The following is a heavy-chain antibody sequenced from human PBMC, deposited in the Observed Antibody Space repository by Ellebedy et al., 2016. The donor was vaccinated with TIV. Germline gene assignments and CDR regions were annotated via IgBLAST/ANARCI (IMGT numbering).Heavy chain of an antibody. J-gene: IGHJ4*02. Sequence: ASVKVSXXASGYTFTGYYMHWVRQAPGQGFEWMGWINPNSGGTNYAQKFQGWVTMTRDTSISTAYMELSRLRSEDTAVYYCAASLEYYDFWSGYRGSLDYWGQGTLVTVSS. V-gene: IGHV1-2*04. CDR2: INPNSGGT. CDR1: GYTFTGYY. D-gene: IGHD3-3*01. CDR3: AASLEYYDFWSGYRGSLDY.